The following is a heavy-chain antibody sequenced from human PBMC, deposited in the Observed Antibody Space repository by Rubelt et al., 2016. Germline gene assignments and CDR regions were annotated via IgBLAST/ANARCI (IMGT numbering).Heavy chain of an antibody. V-gene: IGHV4-59*01. CDR1: DASISSYY. J-gene: IGHJ5*02. Sequence: QVQLQQWGAGLVKPSETLSLTCTVSDASISSYYWSWIRQPPGKGLDWIGYVHYSGTTNYNPSLKSRVTMSVDMSRNHFSLRLTAVTAADTAVYYCARGRLDNWFDPWGQGTLVTVSS. D-gene: IGHD4-17*01. CDR3: ARGRLDNWFDP. CDR2: VHYSGTT.